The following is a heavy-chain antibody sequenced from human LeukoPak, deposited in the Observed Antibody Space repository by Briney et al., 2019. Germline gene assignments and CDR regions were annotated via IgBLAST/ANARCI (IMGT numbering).Heavy chain of an antibody. V-gene: IGHV4-4*07. D-gene: IGHD3-10*01. CDR1: GGSISSYY. J-gene: IGHJ6*03. CDR2: IYTSGST. CDR3: ARQQVLLWFGEPNYYYYMDV. Sequence: SETLSLTCTVSGGSISSYYWSWIRQPAGKGLEWIGRIYTSGSTNYNPSLKSRVTMSVDTSKNQFSLKLSSVTAADTAVYYCARQQVLLWFGEPNYYYYMDVWGKGTTVTISS.